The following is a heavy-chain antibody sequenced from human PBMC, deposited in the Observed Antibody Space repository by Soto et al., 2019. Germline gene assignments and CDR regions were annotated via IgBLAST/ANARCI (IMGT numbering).Heavy chain of an antibody. D-gene: IGHD2-8*02. Sequence: SQTLSLTCAISGDSVSSNSASWNWIRHSPSRGLELLGRTYYRSKWNNDYALSVKSRITINPDTSKNQFSLHLNSVTPEDTAVYYCARGPRGYCPATYCYKTWLDPWGQGTMVTVSS. CDR1: GDSVSSNSAS. J-gene: IGHJ5*02. V-gene: IGHV6-1*01. CDR3: ARGPRGYCPATYCYKTWLDP. CDR2: TYYRSKWNN.